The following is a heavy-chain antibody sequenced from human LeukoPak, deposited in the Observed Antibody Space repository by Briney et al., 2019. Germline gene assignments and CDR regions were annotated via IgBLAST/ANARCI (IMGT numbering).Heavy chain of an antibody. CDR3: ARRTGYCSGGSCYSYAYFDY. CDR2: INHSGST. V-gene: IGHV4-34*01. Sequence: SETLSLTCAVYGGSFSGYYWSWIRQPPGKGLEWIGEINHSGSTNYNPSLKSRVTISIDTSKNQFSLKLSSVTAANTAVYYCARRTGYCSGGSCYSYAYFDYWGQGTLVTVSS. J-gene: IGHJ4*02. CDR1: GGSFSGYY. D-gene: IGHD2-15*01.